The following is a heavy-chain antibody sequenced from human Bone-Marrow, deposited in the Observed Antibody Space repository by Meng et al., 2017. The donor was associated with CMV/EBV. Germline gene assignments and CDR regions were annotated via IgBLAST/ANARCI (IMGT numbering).Heavy chain of an antibody. V-gene: IGHV3-30*04. Sequence: GESLKISCAASGFTFSGHALHWVRQAPGKGLEWVAVISNDESKENYADSVKGRFTIPRDNSKNTLYLQMNSLRAEDTAVYYCASMDIVVVPAAIGHYYGMDVWGQGTTVTVSS. J-gene: IGHJ6*02. CDR1: GFTFSGHA. CDR2: ISNDESKE. D-gene: IGHD2-2*03. CDR3: ASMDIVVVPAAIGHYYGMDV.